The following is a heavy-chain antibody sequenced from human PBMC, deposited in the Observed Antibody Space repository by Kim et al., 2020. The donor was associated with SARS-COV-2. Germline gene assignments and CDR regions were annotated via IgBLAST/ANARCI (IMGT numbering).Heavy chain of an antibody. CDR3: AREGTSWGSSWVASAFDI. Sequence: GGSLRLSCAASGFTFSSYAMHWVRQAPGKGLEWVAVISYDGSNKYYADSVKGRFTISRDNSKNTLYLQMNSLRAEDTAVYYCAREGTSWGSSWVASAFDIWGQGTMVTVSS. J-gene: IGHJ3*02. V-gene: IGHV3-30*04. CDR2: ISYDGSNK. CDR1: GFTFSSYA. D-gene: IGHD3-16*01.